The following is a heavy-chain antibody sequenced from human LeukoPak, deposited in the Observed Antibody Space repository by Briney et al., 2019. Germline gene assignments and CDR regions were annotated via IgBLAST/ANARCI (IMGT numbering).Heavy chain of an antibody. CDR3: AXXXVVTAMVHLEY. D-gene: IGHD2-21*02. V-gene: IGHV1-69*06. J-gene: IGHJ4*02. CDR2: IIPIFGAA. CDR1: GGTFTSYA. Sequence: SVKVSCKASGGTFTSYAISWVRQAPGQGLEWMGGIIPIFGAANYAQKFQGRVTITADKSTSTSYMELSSLRSEDTAVYYCAXXXVVTAMVHLEYWGQGTLVTVSS.